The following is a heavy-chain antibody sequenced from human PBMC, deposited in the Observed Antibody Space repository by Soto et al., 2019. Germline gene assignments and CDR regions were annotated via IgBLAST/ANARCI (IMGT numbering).Heavy chain of an antibody. CDR2: IDWDDDK. D-gene: IGHD2-15*01. CDR1: GFSLSTSGMF. Sequence: SGPTLVNPTQTLTLTCTFSGFSLSTSGMFVSWILHPPGKSLEWLALIDWDDDKYYSTPLKTRLTISKDTSKNQVVLTMTNMEIVDTATYYWARMGVLVVAANPPTYYCYGMDVWGQGTTVTVSS. V-gene: IGHV2-70*01. CDR3: ARMGVLVVAANPPTYYCYGMDV. J-gene: IGHJ6*02.